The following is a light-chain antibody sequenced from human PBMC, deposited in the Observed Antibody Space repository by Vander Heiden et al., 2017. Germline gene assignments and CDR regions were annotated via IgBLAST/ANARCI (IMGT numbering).Light chain of an antibody. Sequence: DLQMTQSPSTLSASVGDRVTITCRASQSISSWLAWYQQKPGKAPKLLIYKASSLESGVPSRISGSGSGTEFTLTISSLQPDDSATYYCQQYNSYPFTFGPGTKVDIK. V-gene: IGKV1-5*03. CDR3: QQYNSYPFT. J-gene: IGKJ3*01. CDR1: QSISSW. CDR2: KAS.